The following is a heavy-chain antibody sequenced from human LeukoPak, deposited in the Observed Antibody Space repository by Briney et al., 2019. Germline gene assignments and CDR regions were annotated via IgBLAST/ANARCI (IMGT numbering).Heavy chain of an antibody. CDR3: VRDPAFGELLSCFDY. CDR2: ISYDGSNK. V-gene: IGHV3-30-3*01. D-gene: IGHD3-10*01. Sequence: GGSLRLSCAASGFTFSSYAMHWVRQAPGKGLEWVAVISYDGSNKYYADSVKGRFTISRDNSKNTLYLQMNSLRAEDTAVYSCVRDPAFGELLSCFDYWGQGTLVTVSS. CDR1: GFTFSSYA. J-gene: IGHJ4*02.